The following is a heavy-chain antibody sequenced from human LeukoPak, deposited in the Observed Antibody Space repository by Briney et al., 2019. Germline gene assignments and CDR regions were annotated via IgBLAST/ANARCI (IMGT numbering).Heavy chain of an antibody. CDR2: INPSGGST. CDR1: GYTFTSYY. D-gene: IGHD2-8*01. Sequence: ASVKVSCKASGYTFTSYYMHWVRQAPGQGLEWMGIINPSGGSTSYAQKSQGRVTMTRDMSTSTVYMELSSLRSEDTAVYYCARDQLGYCTNGVCYRSGWFDPWGQGTLVTVSS. J-gene: IGHJ5*02. CDR3: ARDQLGYCTNGVCYRSGWFDP. V-gene: IGHV1-46*01.